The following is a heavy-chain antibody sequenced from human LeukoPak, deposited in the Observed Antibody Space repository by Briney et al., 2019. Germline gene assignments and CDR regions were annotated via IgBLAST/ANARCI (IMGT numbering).Heavy chain of an antibody. CDR2: ISTSGTGT. V-gene: IGHV3-23*01. J-gene: IGHJ4*02. Sequence: GGSLRLSCAASGFTVTTNYMTWVRQAPGKGLEWVSAISTSGTGTYYADSVKGRFIISRDNSKNTLYLQVSSLRAEDTALYYCAKWITGSGSAFDYWGPGTLVTVSS. CDR1: GFTVTTNY. CDR3: AKWITGSGSAFDY. D-gene: IGHD3-10*01.